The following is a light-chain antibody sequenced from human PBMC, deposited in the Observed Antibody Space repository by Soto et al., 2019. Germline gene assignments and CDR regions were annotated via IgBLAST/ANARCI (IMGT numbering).Light chain of an antibody. CDR1: SSDVGGYKY. Sequence: QSVLTQPPSASGSPGQSVTISCTGTSSDVGGYKYGSWYQQHPGKAPKLMIFEVNKRPSGVPDRFSGSKSGNTASLTVSGLQAEDEADYYCSSYAGINNLGVFGTGTKLTVL. CDR2: EVN. J-gene: IGLJ1*01. V-gene: IGLV2-8*01. CDR3: SSYAGINNLGV.